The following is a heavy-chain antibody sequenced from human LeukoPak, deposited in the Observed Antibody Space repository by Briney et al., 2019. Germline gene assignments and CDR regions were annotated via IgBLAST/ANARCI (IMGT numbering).Heavy chain of an antibody. Sequence: GASVKVSCKASGYTFTSYDINWVRQATGQGLEWMGWMNPNSGNTGYAQKFQGRVTMTRNTSISTAYMELSSLRSEDTAVYYCARAPRQGGYYYYYGMDVWGQGTTVTVSS. J-gene: IGHJ6*02. D-gene: IGHD3-16*01. CDR2: MNPNSGNT. V-gene: IGHV1-8*01. CDR1: GYTFTSYD. CDR3: ARAPRQGGYYYYYGMDV.